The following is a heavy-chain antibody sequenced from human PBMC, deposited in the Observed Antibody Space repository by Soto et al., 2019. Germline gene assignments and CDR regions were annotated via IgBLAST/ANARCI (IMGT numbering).Heavy chain of an antibody. CDR3: ASTKGGSYYYYGMDV. CDR1: GYTFTGYY. Sequence: ASVKVSCKASGYTFTGYYMHWVRQAPGQGLEWMGWINPNSGGTNYAQKFQGRVTMTRDTSISTAYKELSRLRSDDTTVNYCASTKGGSYYYYGMDVWGQGTTVTVSS. D-gene: IGHD2-8*01. V-gene: IGHV1-2*02. J-gene: IGHJ6*02. CDR2: INPNSGGT.